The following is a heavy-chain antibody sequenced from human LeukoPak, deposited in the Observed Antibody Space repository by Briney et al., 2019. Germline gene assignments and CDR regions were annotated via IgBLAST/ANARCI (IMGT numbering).Heavy chain of an antibody. CDR3: ARIRYGGYGDY. CDR1: GFTFSSYW. CDR2: INSDGSST. Sequence: GGSPRLSCAASGFTFSSYWMHWVRQAPGKGLVWVSRINSDGSSTSYADSVKGRFTISRDNAKNTLYLQMNSLRAEDTAVYYCARIRYGGYGDYWGQGTLVTVSS. V-gene: IGHV3-74*01. D-gene: IGHD5-12*01. J-gene: IGHJ4*02.